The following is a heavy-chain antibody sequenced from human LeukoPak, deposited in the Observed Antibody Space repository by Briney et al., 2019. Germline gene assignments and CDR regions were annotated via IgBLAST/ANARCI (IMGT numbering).Heavy chain of an antibody. CDR3: AKERSVLGYYYDSSGYYYFDY. CDR1: GFTFDDYA. Sequence: PGRSLRLSCAGSGFTFDDYAMHWVRRAPGKGLEWVSGISWNSGSIGYADSVKGRFTISRDNAKNSLYLQMNSLRAEDTAVYYCAKERSVLGYYYDSSGYYYFDYWGQGTLVTVSS. J-gene: IGHJ4*02. V-gene: IGHV3-9*01. D-gene: IGHD3-22*01. CDR2: ISWNSGSI.